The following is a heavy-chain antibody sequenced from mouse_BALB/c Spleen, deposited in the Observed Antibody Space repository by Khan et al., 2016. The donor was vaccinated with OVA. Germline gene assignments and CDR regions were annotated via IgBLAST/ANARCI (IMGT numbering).Heavy chain of an antibody. Sequence: VQLKQSGPGLVKPSQSLSLSCTVTGYSITSGYGWYWIRQFPGNKLEWMGYISFSGSTNYNPSLKSRISITRDTSKNQFYLQLNSVTTEDTATSYCARTARITYWGQGTTLTVSS. J-gene: IGHJ2*01. CDR2: ISFSGST. V-gene: IGHV3-1*02. D-gene: IGHD1-2*01. CDR1: GYSITSGYG. CDR3: ARTARITY.